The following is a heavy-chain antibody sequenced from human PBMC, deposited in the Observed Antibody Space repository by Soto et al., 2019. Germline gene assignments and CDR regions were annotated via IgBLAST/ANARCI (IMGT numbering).Heavy chain of an antibody. Sequence: QVQLVQSGAEVKKPGSSVKVSCKASGGTFSSYTISWVRQAPGQGLEWMGRIIPILGIANYAQKFQGRVTNYADKYTXXAXMXLSRLRSEDQAVYYCARPRASPDGSGGSCYLGWFDPWGQGTLVAVSS. D-gene: IGHD2-15*01. J-gene: IGHJ5*02. CDR1: GGTFSSYT. V-gene: IGHV1-69*02. CDR2: IIPILGIA. CDR3: ARPRASPDGSGGSCYLGWFDP.